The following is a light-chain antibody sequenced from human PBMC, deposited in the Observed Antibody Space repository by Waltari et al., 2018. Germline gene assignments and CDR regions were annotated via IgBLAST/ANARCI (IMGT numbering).Light chain of an antibody. J-gene: IGLJ3*02. CDR1: SSNIGSSF. CDR2: RND. CDR3: AAWDDSLTVR. Sequence: QSVLTQPPSASGTPGQRVTISCSGSSSNIGSSFVFWYQHLPGTAPKLLIYRNDQRPSGVPDRFSGSRSGTSASLAISGLRSEVEADYYCAAWDDSLTVRFGGGTKLTVL. V-gene: IGLV1-47*01.